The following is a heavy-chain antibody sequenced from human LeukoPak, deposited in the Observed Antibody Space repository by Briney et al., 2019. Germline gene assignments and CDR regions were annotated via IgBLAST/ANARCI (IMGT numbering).Heavy chain of an antibody. Sequence: GGSLRLSCAASGFTFSSYAMHWVRQAPGEGLEWVAVISYDGSNKYYADSVKGRFTISRDNSKNTLYLQMNSLRAEDTAVYYCSRRRGYYYYGMDVWGQGTTVTVSS. CDR1: GFTFSSYA. D-gene: IGHD6-6*01. J-gene: IGHJ6*02. CDR2: ISYDGSNK. CDR3: SRRRGYYYYGMDV. V-gene: IGHV3-30*04.